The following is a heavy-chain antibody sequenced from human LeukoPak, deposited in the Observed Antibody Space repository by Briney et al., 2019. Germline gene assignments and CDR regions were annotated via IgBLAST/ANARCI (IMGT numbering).Heavy chain of an antibody. Sequence: GASVKVSCKASGYTFTGYYMHWVRQAPGQGLEWMGRINPNSGGTNYAQKFQGRVTMTRDTSISTAYMELNRLRSDDTAVYYCARTVAGDNDAFDIWGQGTMVTVSS. CDR2: INPNSGGT. CDR3: ARTVAGDNDAFDI. J-gene: IGHJ3*02. CDR1: GYTFTGYY. V-gene: IGHV1-2*06. D-gene: IGHD6-19*01.